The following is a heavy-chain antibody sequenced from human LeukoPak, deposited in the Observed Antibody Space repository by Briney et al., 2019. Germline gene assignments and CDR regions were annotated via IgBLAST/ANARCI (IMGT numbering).Heavy chain of an antibody. V-gene: IGHV3-21*01. J-gene: IGHJ4*02. D-gene: IGHD1-26*01. Sequence: GGSLRLSCAASGFTFSRYSMNWVRQAPGKGVEWVSSISSSSSYIYYADSVKGGFTISSDNAKNSLYLQMNSLRAEDTAVYYCARAPFPIVGATKGDYWGQGTLVTVSS. CDR1: GFTFSRYS. CDR3: ARAPFPIVGATKGDY. CDR2: ISSSSSYI.